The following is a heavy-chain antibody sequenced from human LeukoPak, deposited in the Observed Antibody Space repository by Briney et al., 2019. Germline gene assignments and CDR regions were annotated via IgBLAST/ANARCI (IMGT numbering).Heavy chain of an antibody. CDR2: IYTSGST. CDR1: GGSISSGSYY. V-gene: IGHV4-61*02. CDR3: SRMAAIFEVVVAFDI. D-gene: IGHD3-3*01. Sequence: SETLSLTCTVSGGSISSGSYYWSWIRQPAGKGLEWIGRIYTSGSTNYNPSLKSRVTISVDTSKNQFSLKLSSVTAADTAVYYCSRMAAIFEVVVAFDIWGQGTMVTVSS. J-gene: IGHJ3*02.